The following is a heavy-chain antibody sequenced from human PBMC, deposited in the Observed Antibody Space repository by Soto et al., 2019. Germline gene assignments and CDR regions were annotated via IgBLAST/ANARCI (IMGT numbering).Heavy chain of an antibody. CDR1: GFTFSSYA. CDR2: ISGIGGST. CDR3: AKANDSSGYEGYFDY. Sequence: EVQLLESGGGLVQPGGSLRLSCAASGFTFSSYAMSWVRQAPGKGLEWVSAISGIGGSTYYADSVKGRFTISRDNSKNTLYLQMNSLRAEDTAVYYCAKANDSSGYEGYFDYWGQGTLVTVSS. J-gene: IGHJ4*02. V-gene: IGHV3-23*01. D-gene: IGHD3-22*01.